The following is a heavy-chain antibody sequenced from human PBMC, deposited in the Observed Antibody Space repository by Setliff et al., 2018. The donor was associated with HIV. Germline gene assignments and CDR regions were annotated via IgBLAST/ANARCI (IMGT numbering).Heavy chain of an antibody. CDR3: MRGRSITIFGVAYFAF. CDR1: GYSISTAYY. D-gene: IGHD3-3*01. J-gene: IGHJ4*02. CDR2: VYHSGTT. Sequence: SETLSLTCAVSGYSISTAYYWGWIRQPPGKGLEWIGSVYHSGTTYYNPSLKSRVTISVDMSNNQFSLKVTSVTAADTAVYYCMRGRSITIFGVAYFAFWGQGTQVTVSS. V-gene: IGHV4-38-2*01.